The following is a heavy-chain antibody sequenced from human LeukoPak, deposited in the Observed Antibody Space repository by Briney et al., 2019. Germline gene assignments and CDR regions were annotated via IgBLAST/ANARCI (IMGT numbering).Heavy chain of an antibody. CDR2: INPNSGGT. J-gene: IGHJ5*02. V-gene: IGHV1-2*02. D-gene: IGHD3-10*01. CDR1: GYTFTGYY. Sequence: ASVKVYCKASGYTFTGYYMHWVRQAPGQGLEWMGWINPNSGGTNYAQKFQGRVTMTRDTSISTAYMELSRLRSDDTAAYYCARDIGVDINWFDPWGQGTLVTVSS. CDR3: ARDIGVDINWFDP.